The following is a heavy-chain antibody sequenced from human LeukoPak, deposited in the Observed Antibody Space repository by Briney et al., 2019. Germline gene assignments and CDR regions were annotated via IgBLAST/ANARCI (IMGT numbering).Heavy chain of an antibody. D-gene: IGHD4-17*01. CDR1: GGTFSSYA. CDR3: ARDRAFYGESNWFDP. CDR2: IIPIFGTA. Sequence: GASVKVSCKASGGTFSSYAISWVRQAPGQGLEWMGGIIPIFGTANYAQKFQGRVTITTDESTSTAYMELSSLRSEDTAVYYCARDRAFYGESNWFDPWGQGTLVTVSS. J-gene: IGHJ5*02. V-gene: IGHV1-69*05.